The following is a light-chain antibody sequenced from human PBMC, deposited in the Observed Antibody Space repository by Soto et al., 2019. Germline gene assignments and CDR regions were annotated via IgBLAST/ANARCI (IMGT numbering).Light chain of an antibody. Sequence: QAALTQPHSASATPGQRVTISCSGSSSNIGTSSVHWFQQLPGTAPKLLISTTNQRPSGVPERFSGSKSGTSASLAISGLQSEDEADYYCAAWDDSLNGHVFGTGTKVTVL. CDR2: TTN. CDR3: AAWDDSLNGHV. V-gene: IGLV1-44*01. J-gene: IGLJ1*01. CDR1: SSNIGTSS.